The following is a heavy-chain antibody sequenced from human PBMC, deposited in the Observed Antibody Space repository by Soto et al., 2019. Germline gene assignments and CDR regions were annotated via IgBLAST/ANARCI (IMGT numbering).Heavy chain of an antibody. CDR3: ARRGSGSYYDY. D-gene: IGHD1-26*01. J-gene: IGHJ4*02. Sequence: EVQLLESGGGFVQPGGSLRLSCAASGFTFSSYAMRWVRQAPGKGLEWVSAISGSGDSTYYADSVKGRFTTSRDNSKNTLYLQMNSLRAEDTAVYYCARRGSGSYYDYWGQGTLVTVSS. CDR1: GFTFSSYA. V-gene: IGHV3-23*01. CDR2: ISGSGDST.